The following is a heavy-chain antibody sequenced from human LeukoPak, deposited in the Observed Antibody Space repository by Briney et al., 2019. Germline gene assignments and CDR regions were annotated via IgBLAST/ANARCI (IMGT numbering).Heavy chain of an antibody. D-gene: IGHD2-15*01. CDR3: ARAATRYCSGGSCYRYRTYWYFDL. CDR1: GGSISSYY. V-gene: IGHV4-59*01. CDR2: IYYSGST. Sequence: SETPSLTCTVSGGSISSYYWSWIRQPPGKGLEWIGYIYYSGSTNYNPSLKSRVTISVDTSKNQFSLKLSSVTAADTAVYYCARAATRYCSGGSCYRYRTYWYFDLWGRGTLDTVSS. J-gene: IGHJ2*01.